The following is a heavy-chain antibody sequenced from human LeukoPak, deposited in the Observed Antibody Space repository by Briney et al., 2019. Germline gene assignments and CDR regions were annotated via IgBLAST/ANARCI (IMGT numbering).Heavy chain of an antibody. V-gene: IGHV3-9*01. Sequence: SLRLSCSASGFTFDDYAMHWVRQAPGKGLEGVSGFSWNSGSIGYADSVKGRFTISRDNAKNPLYLQMNSLRAEDTALYYCAKGGSGDIVVVVAATPFDYWGQGTLVTVSS. D-gene: IGHD2-15*01. CDR2: FSWNSGSI. J-gene: IGHJ4*02. CDR3: AKGGSGDIVVVVAATPFDY. CDR1: GFTFDDYA.